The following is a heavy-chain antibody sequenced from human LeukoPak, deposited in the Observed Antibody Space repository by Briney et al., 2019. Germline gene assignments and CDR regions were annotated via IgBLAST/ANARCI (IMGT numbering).Heavy chain of an antibody. CDR2: ISGSGGST. D-gene: IGHD3-22*01. V-gene: IGHV3-23*01. J-gene: IGHJ4*02. CDR3: AKAEDPASEYYDSRNVGADY. CDR1: GFTFSSYA. Sequence: VGSLRLSCAASGFTFSSYAMSWVRQAPGKGLEWVSAISGSGGSTYYADSVKGRFTISRDNSKNTLYLQMNSLRAEDTAVYYCAKAEDPASEYYDSRNVGADYWGQGTLVTVSS.